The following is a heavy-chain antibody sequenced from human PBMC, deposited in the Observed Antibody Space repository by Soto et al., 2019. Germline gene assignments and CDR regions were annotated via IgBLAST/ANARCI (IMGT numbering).Heavy chain of an antibody. D-gene: IGHD5-18*01. Sequence: SETLSLTCTVSGGSLSSYYWTWIRQPPGKGLEWIGYVYYSGNTNYNPSLKSRVSMSVDTSKNQFSLRLTSVTAADTAVYYCARGPIRIQLWSLDFWGQGTLVTVSS. CDR3: ARGPIRIQLWSLDF. CDR2: VYYSGNT. CDR1: GGSLSSYY. V-gene: IGHV4-59*12. J-gene: IGHJ4*02.